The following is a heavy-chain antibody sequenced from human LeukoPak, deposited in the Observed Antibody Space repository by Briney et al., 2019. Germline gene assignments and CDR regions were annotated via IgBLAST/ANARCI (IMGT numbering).Heavy chain of an antibody. Sequence: GGSLRLSCAASGFTFSNYWMTWVRQAPGKELEWVANIKQDGTEKYYVDSVKGRFTISRDNAENSLYLQMNSLRAEDTAVYYCTRDTGCPGGTCYSFYDYWGQGTLVTVSS. CDR3: TRDTGCPGGTCYSFYDY. CDR2: IKQDGTEK. CDR1: GFTFSNYW. J-gene: IGHJ4*02. D-gene: IGHD2-15*01. V-gene: IGHV3-7*01.